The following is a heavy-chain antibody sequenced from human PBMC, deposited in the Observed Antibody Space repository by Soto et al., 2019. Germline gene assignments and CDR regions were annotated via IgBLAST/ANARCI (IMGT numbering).Heavy chain of an antibody. J-gene: IGHJ4*02. CDR1: GFTFSSYA. CDR3: ARDIERVIVVVLNDY. V-gene: IGHV3-30-3*01. D-gene: IGHD3-22*01. CDR2: ISYDGSNK. Sequence: VGSLRLSCAASGFTFSSYAMHWVRQAPGKGLEWVAVISYDGSNKYYADSVKGRFTISRDNSKNTLYLQMNSLRAEDTAVYYYARDIERVIVVVLNDYWGQGTLVTVSS.